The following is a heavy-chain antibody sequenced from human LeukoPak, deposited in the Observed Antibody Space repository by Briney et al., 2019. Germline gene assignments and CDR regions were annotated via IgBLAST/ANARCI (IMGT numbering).Heavy chain of an antibody. Sequence: SETLSPTCTVSGGSISSYYWSWIRQPPGKGLEWIGYIYYSGSTNYNPSLKSRVTISVDTSKNQFSLQLNSVTPEDTAVYYCARDRFYSHAFDIWGQGTMVTVSS. J-gene: IGHJ3*02. CDR1: GGSISSYY. V-gene: IGHV4-59*12. CDR2: IYYSGST. CDR3: ARDRFYSHAFDI. D-gene: IGHD2-15*01.